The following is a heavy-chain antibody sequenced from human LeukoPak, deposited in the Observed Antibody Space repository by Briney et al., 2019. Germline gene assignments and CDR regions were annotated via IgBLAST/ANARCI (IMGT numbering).Heavy chain of an antibody. CDR3: AKDPASVGGRHDWLLDS. D-gene: IGHD3-9*01. CDR1: GFTFNSYA. J-gene: IGHJ5*02. V-gene: IGHV3-23*01. CDR2: IGFGDDSA. Sequence: GGSLRLSCAASGFTFNSYAMSWVRQAPGKGLEWVSTIGFGDDSAYYADSVKGRFTISRDNSKNTLYLQMNYLRAEDTAVYYCAKDPASVGGRHDWLLDSWGQGTLVTVSS.